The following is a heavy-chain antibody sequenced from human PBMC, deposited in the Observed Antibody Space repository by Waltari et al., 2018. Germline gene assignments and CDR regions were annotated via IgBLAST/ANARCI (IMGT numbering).Heavy chain of an antibody. CDR2: ISGSGGST. Sequence: EVQLLESGGGLVQPGGSLRLSCAASGFTFSSYAMSWVRQAPGKGLEWVSAISGSGGSTYYADSVKGRFTISRDNSKNTLYLQMNSLGAEDTAVYYCARDYGDSSVYYYYYGMDVWGQGTTVTVSS. CDR1: GFTFSSYA. D-gene: IGHD4-17*01. CDR3: ARDYGDSSVYYYYYGMDV. V-gene: IGHV3-23*01. J-gene: IGHJ6*02.